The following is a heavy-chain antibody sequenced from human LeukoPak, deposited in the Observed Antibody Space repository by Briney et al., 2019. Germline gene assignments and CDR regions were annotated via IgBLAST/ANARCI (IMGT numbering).Heavy chain of an antibody. V-gene: IGHV3-30-3*01. J-gene: IGHJ5*02. CDR3: ARGGNYYDDSGYSP. D-gene: IGHD3-22*01. Sequence: GRSLRLSCAASRFAFSSYAMHWVRQAPVKGLEWVAVISYDGSNKYYADSVRGRFTISRDNSKNTLYLQMNSLRAEDTAVYYCARGGNYYDDSGYSPWGQGTLVTVSS. CDR1: RFAFSSYA. CDR2: ISYDGSNK.